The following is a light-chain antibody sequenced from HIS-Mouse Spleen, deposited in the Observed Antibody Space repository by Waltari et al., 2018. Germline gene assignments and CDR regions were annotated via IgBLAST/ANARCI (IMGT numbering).Light chain of an antibody. CDR2: QDS. Sequence: SYELTQPPSVSASPGQTASITCSGDKLGDKYACWYQQKPGQSPVLVIYQDSKRPSGSPERVSGSNSGNTATLTISGTQAMDEADYYCQAWDSSTVVFGGGTKLTVL. CDR3: QAWDSSTVV. CDR1: KLGDKY. J-gene: IGLJ2*01. V-gene: IGLV3-1*01.